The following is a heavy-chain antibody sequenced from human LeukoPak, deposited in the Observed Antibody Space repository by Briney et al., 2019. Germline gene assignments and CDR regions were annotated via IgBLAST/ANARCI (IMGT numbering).Heavy chain of an antibody. CDR2: LSAYNGNT. D-gene: IGHD6-6*01. V-gene: IGHV1-18*04. Sequence: ASVKVSCKASGYTFTGYFMRWVRQAPGQGLEWVGWLSAYNGNTNYAQKFQGRVTMTTDTSTSTAYMAVRSLRSDDTAVYYCANSSFQDYYYMDVWGKGTTVPVSS. J-gene: IGHJ6*03. CDR1: GYTFTGYF. CDR3: ANSSFQDYYYMDV.